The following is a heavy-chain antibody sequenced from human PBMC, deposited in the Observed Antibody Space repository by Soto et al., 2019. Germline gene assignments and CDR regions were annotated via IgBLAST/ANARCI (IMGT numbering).Heavy chain of an antibody. J-gene: IGHJ4*02. CDR1: GFTFSSYG. V-gene: IGHV3-30*03. Sequence: QVQLVESGGGVVQPGRSLRLSCAASGFTFSSYGMHWVRQAPGKGLEWVAVISYDGSNKYYADSVKGRFTISRDNSKNTLYLQMNSMRAEDTAVYYCAREERVVPAAMTYYFDYWGQGTLVTVSS. D-gene: IGHD2-2*01. CDR3: AREERVVPAAMTYYFDY. CDR2: ISYDGSNK.